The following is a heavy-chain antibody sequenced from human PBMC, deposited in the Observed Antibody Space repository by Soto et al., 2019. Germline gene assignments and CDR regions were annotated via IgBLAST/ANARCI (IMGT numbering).Heavy chain of an antibody. CDR2: MSPRTGNS. V-gene: IGHV1-8*01. J-gene: IGHJ4*02. CDR3: ARRAETNGWNGFGADKYYFDF. Sequence: QVQLVQSGAEVRKPGASVKVSCEASGYTFTSYDIYWVRQATGQGLEWMGWMSPRTGNSGYAQKFQGRVTMTSDTSISTAHMELSSLRSEDTAVYYVARRAETNGWNGFGADKYYFDFWGQGTLVTVSS. CDR1: GYTFTSYD. D-gene: IGHD1-1*01.